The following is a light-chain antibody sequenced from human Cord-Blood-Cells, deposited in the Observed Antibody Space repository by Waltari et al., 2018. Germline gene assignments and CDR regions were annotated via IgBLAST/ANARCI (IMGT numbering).Light chain of an antibody. J-gene: IGKJ4*01. CDR3: QQLNS. Sequence: DIQLTQSPSFLSASVGDRVTITCRASQGISSYLAWYQQKPGKAPKLLIYAASTVQSGVSSRFSGSGSGTEFTLTISSLQPEDCATYYCQQLNSFGGGTKVEIK. CDR1: QGISSY. CDR2: AAS. V-gene: IGKV1-9*01.